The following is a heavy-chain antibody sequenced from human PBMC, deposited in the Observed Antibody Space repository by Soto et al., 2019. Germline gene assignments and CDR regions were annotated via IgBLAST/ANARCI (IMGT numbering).Heavy chain of an antibody. CDR1: GYTFSSYA. Sequence: ASVKVSCKASGYTFSSYAMHWVRRAPGQRLEWMGWINAGNGNTKYSQKFQGRVSITRDTSASTAYMELSSLRSEDTAVYYCARGTILGNWFDPWGQGTLVTVSS. V-gene: IGHV1-3*01. CDR3: ARGTILGNWFDP. J-gene: IGHJ5*02. CDR2: INAGNGNT. D-gene: IGHD3-3*01.